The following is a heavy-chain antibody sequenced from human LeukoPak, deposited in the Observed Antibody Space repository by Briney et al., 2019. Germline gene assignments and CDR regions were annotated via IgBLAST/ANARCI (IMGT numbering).Heavy chain of an antibody. J-gene: IGHJ4*02. Sequence: PGGSLRLSCAASGFTFSNYWMSWVRQAPGKGLEWVAVIWYDGSNKYYADSVKGRFTISRDNSKNTLYLQMNSLRAEDTAVYYCARDTYSSWYYFDYWGQGTLVTVSS. CDR1: GFTFSNYW. D-gene: IGHD6-13*01. CDR2: IWYDGSNK. CDR3: ARDTYSSWYYFDY. V-gene: IGHV3-33*08.